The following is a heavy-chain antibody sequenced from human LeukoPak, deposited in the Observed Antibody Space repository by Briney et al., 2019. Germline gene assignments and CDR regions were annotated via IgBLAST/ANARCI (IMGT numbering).Heavy chain of an antibody. D-gene: IGHD3-10*01. CDR3: ARGITLIRGLIITWFDP. V-gene: IGHV1-24*01. J-gene: IGHJ5*02. Sequence: ASVKVSCKVSGYTLTELSMHWVRQAPGKGLEWMGGFDPEDGETIYAQKFQGRVTMTTNTSISTAYMELSSLRSEDTAVYYCARGITLIRGLIITWFDPWGPGTLVAVSS. CDR1: GYTLTELS. CDR2: FDPEDGET.